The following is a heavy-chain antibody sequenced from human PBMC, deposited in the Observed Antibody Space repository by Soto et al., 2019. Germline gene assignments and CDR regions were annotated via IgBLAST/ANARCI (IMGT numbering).Heavy chain of an antibody. CDR1: GGSFSGYY. CDR2: INHSGST. CDR3: ARDILTRPNY. Sequence: SETLSLTCAVYGGSFSGYYWSWIRQPPGKGPEWIGEINHSGSTNYNPSLKSRVTISVDTSKNQFSLKLSSVTAADTAVYYCARDILTRPNYWGQGTLVTVSS. V-gene: IGHV4-34*01. D-gene: IGHD3-9*01. J-gene: IGHJ4*02.